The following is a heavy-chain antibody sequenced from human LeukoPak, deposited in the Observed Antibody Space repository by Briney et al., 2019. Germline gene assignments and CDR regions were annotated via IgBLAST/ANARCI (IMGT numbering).Heavy chain of an antibody. D-gene: IGHD3-3*01. CDR3: ARGPPDFWSGSTFDY. CDR1: GGTFSSYA. J-gene: IGHJ4*02. CDR2: IIPIFGTA. Sequence: SVKVSCTASGGTFSSYAISWVRQAPGQGLEWMGGIIPIFGTANYAQKFQGRVTITADESTSTAYMELSSLRSEDTAVYYCARGPPDFWSGSTFDYWGQGTLVTVSS. V-gene: IGHV1-69*13.